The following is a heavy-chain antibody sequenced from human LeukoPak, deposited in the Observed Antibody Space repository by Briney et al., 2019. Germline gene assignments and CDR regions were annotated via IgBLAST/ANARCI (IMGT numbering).Heavy chain of an antibody. D-gene: IGHD3-22*01. Sequence: SETLSLTCTVSGGSISGHYWSWIRQPPGKGLEWIGYIYYSGSTNYNPSLKSRVTISVDTSKNQFSLNLSSVTAADTAVYYCARYYYECSGYYILDYWGQGTLVTVSS. J-gene: IGHJ4*02. CDR2: IYYSGST. CDR3: ARYYYECSGYYILDY. CDR1: GGSISGHY. V-gene: IGHV4-59*11.